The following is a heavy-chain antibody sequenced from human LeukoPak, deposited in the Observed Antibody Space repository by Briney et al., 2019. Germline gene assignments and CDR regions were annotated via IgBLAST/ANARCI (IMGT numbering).Heavy chain of an antibody. D-gene: IGHD2-21*02. V-gene: IGHV3-23*01. J-gene: IGHJ4*02. CDR1: GFTFSSYA. CDR2: ISGSGGST. Sequence: GGSLRLSCVVSGFTFSSYAMSWVRQAPVKGLEWVSAISGSGGSTYYADSVKGRFTISRDNSKNTLYVQMNSLRAEDTAVYYCAKGVGTSDYWGQGTLVTVSS. CDR3: AKGVGTSDY.